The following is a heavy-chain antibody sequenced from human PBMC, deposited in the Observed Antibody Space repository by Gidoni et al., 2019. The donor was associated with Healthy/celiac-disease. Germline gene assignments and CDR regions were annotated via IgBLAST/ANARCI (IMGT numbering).Heavy chain of an antibody. CDR2: ISSSGSTI. CDR1: GFTFSSYE. J-gene: IGHJ4*02. CDR3: ASLEQSYDSSGYPLTAFDY. D-gene: IGHD3-22*01. V-gene: IGHV3-48*03. Sequence: EVQLVESGGGLVQPGGSLRLSCAASGFTFSSYEMNWVRQAPGKGLEWVSYISSSGSTIYYADSVKGRFTISRDNAKNSLYLQMNSLRAEDTAVYYCASLEQSYDSSGYPLTAFDYWGQGTLVTVSS.